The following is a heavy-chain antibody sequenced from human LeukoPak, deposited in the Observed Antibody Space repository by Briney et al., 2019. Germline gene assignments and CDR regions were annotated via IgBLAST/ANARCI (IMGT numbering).Heavy chain of an antibody. V-gene: IGHV4-34*01. D-gene: IGHD3-22*01. J-gene: IGHJ4*02. CDR2: INHSGST. CDR3: ARLDDSSGSFH. CDR1: GGSFSGYY. Sequence: SETLSLTCAVYGGSFSGYYWSWIRQPPGKGREWIGEINHSGSTNYNPSLKSRVTISVDTSKNQFSLKLSSVTAADTAVYYCARLDDSSGSFHWGQGTLVTVSS.